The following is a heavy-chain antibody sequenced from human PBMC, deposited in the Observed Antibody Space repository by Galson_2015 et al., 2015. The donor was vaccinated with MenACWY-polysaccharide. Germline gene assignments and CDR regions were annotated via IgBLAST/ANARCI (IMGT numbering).Heavy chain of an antibody. D-gene: IGHD1-20*01. J-gene: IGHJ6*03. Sequence: SCKVTGYTLTKLSMHWVRQAPGKGLEWMGGFDPEDGETIYAQKFQGRVTMTEDTSTDTAYMELRSLRSEDTAVYYCSSGGSPIGISGTYYYYYMDVWGKGTTVTVSS. CDR1: GYTLTKLS. CDR2: FDPEDGET. CDR3: SSGGSPIGISGTYYYYYMDV. V-gene: IGHV1-24*01.